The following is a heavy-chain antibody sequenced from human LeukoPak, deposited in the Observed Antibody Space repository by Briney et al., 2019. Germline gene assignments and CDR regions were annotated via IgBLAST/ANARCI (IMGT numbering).Heavy chain of an antibody. CDR2: FDPEDSET. D-gene: IGHD3-9*01. J-gene: IGHJ6*02. V-gene: IGHV1-24*01. CDR3: ATDRSRYYDILTGYDYYGMDV. CDR1: GYTLTELS. Sequence: GASVKVSCKVSGYTLTELSMHWVRQAPGKGLEWMGGFDPEDSETIYAQKFQGRVTMTEDTSTDTAYMELSSLRSEDRAVYYCATDRSRYYDILTGYDYYGMDVWGQGTTVTVSS.